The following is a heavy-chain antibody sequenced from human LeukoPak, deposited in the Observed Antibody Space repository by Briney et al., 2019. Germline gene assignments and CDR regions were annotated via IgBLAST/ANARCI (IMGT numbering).Heavy chain of an antibody. D-gene: IGHD6-13*01. J-gene: IGHJ4*02. Sequence: TSETLSLTCAVYGGSFSGYYWSWIRQPPGKGLEWIGEINHRGSTNYNPSLKSRVSISVDSSKNQFSLKVSSVTAADTAVYYCARGSDTAAGLYWGQGTLVTVSS. CDR1: GGSFSGYY. CDR2: INHRGST. V-gene: IGHV4-34*01. CDR3: ARGSDTAAGLY.